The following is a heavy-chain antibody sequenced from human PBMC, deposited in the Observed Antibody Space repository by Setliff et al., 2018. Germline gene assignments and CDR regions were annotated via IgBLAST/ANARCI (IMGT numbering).Heavy chain of an antibody. CDR3: ARDLEVAVASGHCFDP. D-gene: IGHD6-19*01. J-gene: IGHJ5*02. Sequence: PGESLKLSCAASGFTFNNYAMAWVRQAPGKGLEWVSDISWNGGRTNYADSVKGRFTISRDNAKNSLYLQMNSLRGDDTAFYYCARDLEVAVASGHCFDPWGQGILVTVSS. CDR2: ISWNGGRT. CDR1: GFTFNNYA. V-gene: IGHV3-20*04.